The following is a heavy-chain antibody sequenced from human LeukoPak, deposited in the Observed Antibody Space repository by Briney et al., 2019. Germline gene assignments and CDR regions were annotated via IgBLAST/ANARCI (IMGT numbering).Heavy chain of an antibody. CDR2: ISYDGSNK. D-gene: IGHD3-22*01. CDR3: AKDWSPLYYYDSSGYSDY. J-gene: IGHJ4*02. Sequence: GGSLRLSCAASGFTFSSYGMHWVRQAPGKGLEWVAVISYDGSNKYYADSVKGRFTISRDNSKNTLYLQMNSLRAEDTAVYYCAKDWSPLYYYDSSGYSDYWGQGTPVTVSS. CDR1: GFTFSSYG. V-gene: IGHV3-30*18.